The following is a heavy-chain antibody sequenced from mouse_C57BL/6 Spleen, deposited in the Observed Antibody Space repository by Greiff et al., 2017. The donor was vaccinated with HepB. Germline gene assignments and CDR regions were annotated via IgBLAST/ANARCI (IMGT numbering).Heavy chain of an antibody. D-gene: IGHD2-3*01. CDR2: IRSKSNNYAT. J-gene: IGHJ4*01. Sequence: EVKLVESGGGLVQPKGSLKLSCAASGFSFNTYAMNWVRQAPGKGLEWVARIRSKSNNYATYYADSVKDRFTISRDDSESMLYLQMNNLKTEDTAMYYCVRPEIYEGYYYAMDYWGQGTSVTVSS. V-gene: IGHV10-1*01. CDR1: GFSFNTYA. CDR3: VRPEIYEGYYYAMDY.